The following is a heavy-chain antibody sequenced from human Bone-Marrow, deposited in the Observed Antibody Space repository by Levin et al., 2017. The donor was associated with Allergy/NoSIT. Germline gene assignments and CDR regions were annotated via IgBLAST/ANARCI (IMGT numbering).Heavy chain of an antibody. CDR3: ARDGVYSGNDLDF. V-gene: IGHV1-2*02. CDR2: IIPDSGGA. J-gene: IGHJ4*02. CDR1: GFNFKAYF. D-gene: IGHD5-12*01. Sequence: ASVKVSCKASGFNFKAYFIHWVRQAPGQGLQWMGRIIPDSGGAIYAQDFQGRVTMTADTSTNTVYMELNRLKSDDTSIYYCARDGVYSGNDLDFWGQGTLLTVSS.